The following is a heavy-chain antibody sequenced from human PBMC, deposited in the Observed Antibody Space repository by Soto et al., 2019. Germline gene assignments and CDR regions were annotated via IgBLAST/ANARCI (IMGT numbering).Heavy chain of an antibody. Sequence: EVQLLESGGGLVQPGGSLRLSCAASGFTFSSYAMSWVRQAPGKGLEWVSAISGSGGSTYYADSVQGRFTISRDNSKNTLYLQMNSLRAEDTAVYYCAKGGYCTNGLCRNWFDPWGQGTLVTVSS. D-gene: IGHD2-8*01. J-gene: IGHJ5*02. CDR3: AKGGYCTNGLCRNWFDP. CDR1: GFTFSSYA. V-gene: IGHV3-23*01. CDR2: ISGSGGST.